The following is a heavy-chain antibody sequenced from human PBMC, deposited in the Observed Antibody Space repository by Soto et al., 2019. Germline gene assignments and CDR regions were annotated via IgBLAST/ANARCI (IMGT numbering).Heavy chain of an antibody. CDR1: GFTFSSYW. V-gene: IGHV3-74*01. J-gene: IGHJ5*02. CDR3: ARHPERIAEIGWFDP. D-gene: IGHD6-13*01. CDR2: INSDGSST. Sequence: HPGGSLRLSCAASGFTFSSYWMHWVRQAPGKGLVWVSRINSDGSSTSYADSVKGRFTISRDNAKNTLYLQMNSLRAEDTAVYYCARHPERIAEIGWFDPWGQGTLVTVSS.